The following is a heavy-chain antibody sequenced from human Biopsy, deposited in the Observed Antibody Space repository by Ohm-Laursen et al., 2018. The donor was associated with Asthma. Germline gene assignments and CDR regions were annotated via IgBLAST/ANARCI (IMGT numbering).Heavy chain of an antibody. D-gene: IGHD3-3*01. J-gene: IGHJ1*01. CDR3: ARTFHFWSPYHAEHYQL. CDR1: GFKFDEYT. CDR2: ISWNSATI. V-gene: IGHV3-9*01. Sequence: SLRLSCAASGFKFDEYTMHWVRQAPGKGLEWVSGISWNSATIGYADSVEGRFTISRDNAKNLLFLQMSSLRAEDTAVYYCARTFHFWSPYHAEHYQLWGQGVLVTVSS.